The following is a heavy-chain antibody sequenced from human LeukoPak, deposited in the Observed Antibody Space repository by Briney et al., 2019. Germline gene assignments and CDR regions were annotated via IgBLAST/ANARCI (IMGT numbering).Heavy chain of an antibody. CDR1: GLTFSRYA. D-gene: IGHD4-23*01. CDR2: ISSSSSYI. V-gene: IGHV3-21*04. CDR3: AKDMTTVVNDAFDI. Sequence: GGSLRLSCAASGLTFSRYAMNWVRQAPGKGLEWVSSISSSSSYIYYADSVKGRFTISRDNSKNTLYLQMNSLRAEDTAVYYCAKDMTTVVNDAFDIWGQGTMVTVSS. J-gene: IGHJ3*02.